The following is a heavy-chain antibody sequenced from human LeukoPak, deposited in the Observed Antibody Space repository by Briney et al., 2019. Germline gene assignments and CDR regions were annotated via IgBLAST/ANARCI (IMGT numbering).Heavy chain of an antibody. CDR3: AKNTTPTLVTPDF. CDR2: IPYDGSNT. D-gene: IGHD4-23*01. J-gene: IGHJ4*02. Sequence: GRSLRLSCAASGFTFSSYGMHWVRQAPGKGLEWVAVIPYDGSNTYYADSVKGRFTISRDNSKNTLYLQMNSLRAEDTAVYYCAKNTTPTLVTPDFWGQGTLATVSS. V-gene: IGHV3-30*18. CDR1: GFTFSSYG.